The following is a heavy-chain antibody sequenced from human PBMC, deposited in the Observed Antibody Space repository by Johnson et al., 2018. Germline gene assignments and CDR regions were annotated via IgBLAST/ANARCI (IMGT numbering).Heavy chain of an antibody. CDR3: AKGRRPDYYYYYMDV. J-gene: IGHJ6*03. V-gene: IGHV3-30*18. Sequence: VQLVESGGGVVQPGRSLRLSCVASGFTFSSYGMHWVRQAPGKGLEWVAIMSYDGSNKYSADSVKGRFTISRANSKNTLYLQMNSLRAEDTAVYYCAKGRRPDYYYYYMDVWGQGTTVTVSS. CDR1: GFTFSSYG. CDR2: MSYDGSNK. D-gene: IGHD1-1*01.